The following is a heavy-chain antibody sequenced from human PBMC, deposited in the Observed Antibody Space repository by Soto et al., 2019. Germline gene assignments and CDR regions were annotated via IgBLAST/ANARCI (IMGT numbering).Heavy chain of an antibody. CDR1: GFALSTHS. CDR3: VRAVYTLNTPYYFDF. CDR2: ISTGSSII. D-gene: IGHD3-16*01. J-gene: IGHJ4*02. Sequence: GGSLRLSCAASGFALSTHSMHWVRQAPGKGLEWVSSISTGSSIIHYADSVKGRFTISRDNPKSSLYLQMDSLRVEDTALYFCVRAVYTLNTPYYFDFWGQGT. V-gene: IGHV3-21*01.